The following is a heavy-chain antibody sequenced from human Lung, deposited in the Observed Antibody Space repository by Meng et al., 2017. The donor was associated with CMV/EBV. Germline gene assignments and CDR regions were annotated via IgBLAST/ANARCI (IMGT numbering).Heavy chain of an antibody. V-gene: IGHV3-53*01. CDR2: IYSGGST. J-gene: IGHJ3*02. CDR1: GFTVSSNY. Sequence: GESLKISCAASGFTVSSNYMSWVRQAPGKGLEWVSVIYSGGSTYYADSVKGRFTISRDNFKNTLYLQMNSLRAEDTAVYYCARHNTYYYDAFLGTFDIWGQGTXVTVSS. CDR3: ARHNTYYYDAFLGTFDI. D-gene: IGHD3-22*01.